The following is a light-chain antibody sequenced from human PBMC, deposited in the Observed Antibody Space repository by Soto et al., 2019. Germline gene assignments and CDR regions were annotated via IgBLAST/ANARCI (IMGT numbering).Light chain of an antibody. Sequence: EIVLTQSPGTLSLSPGERGTLSCRASQSVSSGYIAWYQQKPGQAPRLLFYGASRRATGIPDRFSGSGSGTDFTLTISRLEPEDFAVYYCQHYGDSRTFGQGTKVDIK. V-gene: IGKV3-20*01. CDR3: QHYGDSRT. CDR1: QSVSSGY. CDR2: GAS. J-gene: IGKJ1*01.